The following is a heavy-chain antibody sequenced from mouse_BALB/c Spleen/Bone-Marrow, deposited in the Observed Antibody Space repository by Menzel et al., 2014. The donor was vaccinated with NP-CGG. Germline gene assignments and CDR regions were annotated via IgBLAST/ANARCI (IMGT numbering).Heavy chain of an antibody. J-gene: IGHJ2*01. CDR2: INPESSTI. D-gene: IGHD2-3*01. CDR3: ARLGYYGYFVD. CDR1: GFDFRRYW. V-gene: IGHV4-1*02. Sequence: EVQLQQSGGGLVQPGGSLKLSCAASGFDFRRYWMSWVRQAPGKGLEWIGEINPESSTINYTPSLKDKFIISRDNAKNTLYLQMSKVRSEDTALYYWARLGYYGYFVDWGQGTTLTVSS.